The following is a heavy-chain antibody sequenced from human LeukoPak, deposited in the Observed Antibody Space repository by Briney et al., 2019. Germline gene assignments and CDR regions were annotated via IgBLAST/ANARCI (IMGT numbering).Heavy chain of an antibody. CDR2: IWYDGSNK. CDR1: GFTFSSYG. Sequence: GGSLRLSCAASGFTFSSYGMHWVRQAPGKGLEWVAVIWYDGSNKYYADSVKGRFTISRDNSKNTLYLQMNSLRAEDTAVYYCAKEKGGYDFWSGYLRYYYYMDVRGKGTTVTVSS. CDR3: AKEKGGYDFWSGYLRYYYYMDV. D-gene: IGHD3-3*01. J-gene: IGHJ6*03. V-gene: IGHV3-33*06.